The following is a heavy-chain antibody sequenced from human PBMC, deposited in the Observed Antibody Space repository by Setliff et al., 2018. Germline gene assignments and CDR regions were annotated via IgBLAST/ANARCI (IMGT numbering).Heavy chain of an antibody. J-gene: IGHJ4*02. CDR2: IGGSGGSGGSGGNR. CDR1: GFTFSTYD. D-gene: IGHD5-18*01. Sequence: GGSLRLSCAASGFTFSTYDMRWVRQAPGKGLEWVSAIGGSGGSGGSGGNRYYADSVKGRFTISRDNAKNSLYLQMNSLRAEDTAVYYCASGHRYGYLFEYWGQGTLVTVSS. V-gene: IGHV3-23*01. CDR3: ASGHRYGYLFEY.